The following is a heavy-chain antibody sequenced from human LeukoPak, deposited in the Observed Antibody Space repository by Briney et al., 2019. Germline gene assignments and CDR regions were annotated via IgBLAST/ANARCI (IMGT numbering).Heavy chain of an antibody. CDR2: IYHSGST. CDR3: ARTGYSGYHFDF. J-gene: IGHJ4*02. D-gene: IGHD5-12*01. V-gene: IGHV4-30-2*01. Sequence: PSETLSLTCAVSGGSISSGGYSWSWIRQPPGKGLEWIGYIYHSGSTYYNPSLKSRVTISVDRSKNQFSLKLSSVTAADTAVYYCARTGYSGYHFDFWGQGTLVTVSS. CDR1: GGSISSGGYS.